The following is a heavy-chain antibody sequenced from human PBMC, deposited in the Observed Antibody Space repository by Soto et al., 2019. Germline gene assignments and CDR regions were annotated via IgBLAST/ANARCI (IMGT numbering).Heavy chain of an antibody. CDR2: ISGSGGST. V-gene: IGHV3-23*01. Sequence: EVQLLESGGGLVQPGGSLRLSCAASGFTFSNYVMSWVRQAPGKGLEWVSAISGSGGSTYYADSVKGRFTISRDNSKNTLYLQMNSLRADDTAVYYCANTGSRAFEIWGQGTMVTVSS. CDR1: GFTFSNYV. J-gene: IGHJ3*02. D-gene: IGHD2-15*01. CDR3: ANTGSRAFEI.